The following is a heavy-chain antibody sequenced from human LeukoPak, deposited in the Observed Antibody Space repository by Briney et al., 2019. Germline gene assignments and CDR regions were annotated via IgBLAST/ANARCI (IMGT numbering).Heavy chain of an antibody. CDR3: ARGRYYDSSGFFDY. V-gene: IGHV4-61*02. CDR1: GGSISSGSYY. D-gene: IGHD3-22*01. Sequence: SETLSLTCTVSGGSISSGSYYWSWIRQPAGKGLEWIGRLYTSGSTNYNPSLKSRVTMSVDTSKNQFSLKLGSVTAADTAVYYCARGRYYDSSGFFDYWGQGTLVTVSS. CDR2: LYTSGST. J-gene: IGHJ4*02.